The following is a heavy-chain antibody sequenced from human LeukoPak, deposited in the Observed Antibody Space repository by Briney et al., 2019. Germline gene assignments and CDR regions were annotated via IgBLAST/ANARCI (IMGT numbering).Heavy chain of an antibody. V-gene: IGHV3-30*04. CDR3: ARRRSPGVQLDGFDI. CDR2: ISYDGSNK. Sequence: GGSLRLSCAASGFTFSSYAMHWVRQAPGKGLEWVAVISYDGSNKYYADSVKGRFTISRDNAKNTLDLQMTSLRPEDTAVYYCARRRSPGVQLDGFDIWGQGTMVTVSS. J-gene: IGHJ3*02. CDR1: GFTFSSYA. D-gene: IGHD6-6*01.